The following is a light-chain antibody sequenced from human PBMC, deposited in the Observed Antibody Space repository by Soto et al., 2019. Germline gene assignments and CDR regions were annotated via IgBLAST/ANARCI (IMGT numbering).Light chain of an antibody. V-gene: IGLV2-11*01. Sequence: QSVLTQPRSVSGSPGQSVTISCTGTSSDVGGYNYVSWYQQHPGKAPKLMIYDVSKRPSGVPDRFSGSKSGNMASLTISGLQAEDEADYFCCSYAGSYPLVFGGGTKLTVL. CDR1: SSDVGGYNY. CDR3: CSYAGSYPLV. J-gene: IGLJ3*02. CDR2: DVS.